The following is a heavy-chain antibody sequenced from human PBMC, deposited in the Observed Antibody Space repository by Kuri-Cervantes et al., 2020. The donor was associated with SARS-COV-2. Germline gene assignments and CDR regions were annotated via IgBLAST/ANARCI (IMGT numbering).Heavy chain of an antibody. CDR2: ISGSGDVV. CDR1: GFTFSDHY. CDR3: ARDHYGWELILFDY. Sequence: GGSLRLSCGASGFTFSDHYMNWVRQAPGKGLEWVSHISGSGDVVHYTNSVRGRFTISRDNAKNSLYLQMNSLRAEDTAVYYCARDHYGWELILFDYWGQGTLVTVSS. J-gene: IGHJ4*02. V-gene: IGHV3-11*01. D-gene: IGHD1-26*01.